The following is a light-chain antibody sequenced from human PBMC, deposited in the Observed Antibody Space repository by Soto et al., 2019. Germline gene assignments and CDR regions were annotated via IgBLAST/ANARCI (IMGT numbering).Light chain of an antibody. J-gene: IGLJ2*01. CDR1: TSNIGSNT. Sequence: QSVLTQPPSASGTPGQRVTISCSGNTSNIGSNTVNWYQQLPGTAPKLLIYNNSQRPSRVSDRFSGSKSGTSASLAISGLQSEDEADYYCGAWDDSLNGVVFGGGTKLTVL. CDR2: NNS. CDR3: GAWDDSLNGVV. V-gene: IGLV1-44*01.